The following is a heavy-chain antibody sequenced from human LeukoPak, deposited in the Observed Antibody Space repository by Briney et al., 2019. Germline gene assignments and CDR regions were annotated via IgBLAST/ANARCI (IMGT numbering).Heavy chain of an antibody. CDR1: GFTFDDYA. J-gene: IGHJ4*02. V-gene: IGHV3-9*01. CDR2: ISWNSGSI. Sequence: GGSLRLSCAASGFTFDDYAMRWVRQAPGKGLEWVSGISWNSGSIGYADSVKGRFTISRDNAKNSLYLQMNSLRAEDTALYYCAKSADLLRFLEWLPEYYFDYWGQGTLVTVSS. CDR3: AKSADLLRFLEWLPEYYFDY. D-gene: IGHD3-3*01.